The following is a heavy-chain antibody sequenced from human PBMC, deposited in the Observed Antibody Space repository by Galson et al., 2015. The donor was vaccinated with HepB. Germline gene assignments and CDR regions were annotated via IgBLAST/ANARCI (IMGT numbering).Heavy chain of an antibody. CDR1: GGSFSGYY. V-gene: IGHV4-34*01. CDR2: INHSGST. CDR3: ARGRAWRTGGVNEYFQH. Sequence: ETLSLTCAVYGGSFSGYYWSWIRQPPGKGLEWIGEINHSGSTNYNPSLKSRVTISVDTSKNQFSLKLSSVTAADTAVYYCARGRAWRTGGVNEYFQHWGQGTLVTVSS. D-gene: IGHD2-8*02. J-gene: IGHJ1*01.